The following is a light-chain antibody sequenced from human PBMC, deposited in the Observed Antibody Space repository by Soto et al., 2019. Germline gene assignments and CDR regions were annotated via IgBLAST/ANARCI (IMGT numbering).Light chain of an antibody. Sequence: QSVLTQPPSASGTPGQRVTISCYGSSSNIGSNTVNWYQQLPGTAPKLLIYSNNQRPSGVPDRFSGSKSGTSASLAISGLQSEDEAAYYCAAWDDSLNGRYVFGTGTKLTVL. J-gene: IGLJ1*01. V-gene: IGLV1-44*01. CDR2: SNN. CDR3: AAWDDSLNGRYV. CDR1: SSNIGSNT.